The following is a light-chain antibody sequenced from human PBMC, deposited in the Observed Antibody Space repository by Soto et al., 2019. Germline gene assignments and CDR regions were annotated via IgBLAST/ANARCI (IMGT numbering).Light chain of an antibody. Sequence: EILTTQSPATLSISPGERATLSCRASQSVSSNLAWYQQKPGQAPRLLIYGASTRATGIPARFSGSGSGTEFTLTISSLQSEDFAVYYCQQYYDWPITFGQGTRLEIK. CDR1: QSVSSN. V-gene: IGKV3-15*01. CDR3: QQYYDWPIT. J-gene: IGKJ5*01. CDR2: GAS.